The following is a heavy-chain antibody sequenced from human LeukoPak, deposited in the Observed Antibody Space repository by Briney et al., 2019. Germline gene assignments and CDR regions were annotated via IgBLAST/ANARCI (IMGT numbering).Heavy chain of an antibody. Sequence: VASVKVSCKASGYTFTDYYIHWVRQAPGQGLEWMGWINPNSGDTDFAEKFQGRVTMTRDTSISTAYMELSRLRSDDTAVYYCARGYYDSSDYEYFQHWGQGTLVTVSS. CDR2: INPNSGDT. CDR1: GYTFTDYY. J-gene: IGHJ1*01. D-gene: IGHD3-22*01. CDR3: ARGYYDSSDYEYFQH. V-gene: IGHV1-2*02.